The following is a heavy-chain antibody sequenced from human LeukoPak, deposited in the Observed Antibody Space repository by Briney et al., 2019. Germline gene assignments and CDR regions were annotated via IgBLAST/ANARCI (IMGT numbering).Heavy chain of an antibody. CDR2: INPNSGGT. Sequence: ASVKVSCKASGYTFTDYYMHWVRQAPGQGLEWMGWINPNSGGTNYAQKFQGRVTMTRDTSISTAYMELSRLRSDDTAVYYCARDMGIDYYDSSGWDPYYFDYWGQGTLVTVSS. V-gene: IGHV1-2*02. CDR1: GYTFTDYY. D-gene: IGHD3-22*01. CDR3: ARDMGIDYYDSSGWDPYYFDY. J-gene: IGHJ4*02.